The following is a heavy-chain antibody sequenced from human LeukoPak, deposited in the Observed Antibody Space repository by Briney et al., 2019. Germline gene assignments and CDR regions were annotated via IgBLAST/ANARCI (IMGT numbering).Heavy chain of an antibody. D-gene: IGHD2-2*01. Sequence: GESLKISCKGSGYSFTSYWIGWVREMPGKGLEWVGIMYPGDSDTRYSPSFQGQVTISADKSISTAYLQWSGLKASDTAMYYCARHPVVCSSTSCYASYMDVWGKGTTVTVSS. J-gene: IGHJ6*03. CDR3: ARHPVVCSSTSCYASYMDV. CDR2: MYPGDSDT. V-gene: IGHV5-51*01. CDR1: GYSFTSYW.